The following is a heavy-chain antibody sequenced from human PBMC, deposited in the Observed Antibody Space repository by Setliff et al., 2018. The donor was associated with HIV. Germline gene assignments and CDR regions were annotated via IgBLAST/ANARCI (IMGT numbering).Heavy chain of an antibody. Sequence: GGSLRLSCAASGFTFEDYAMHWVRQAPGKGLEWVAGISWDSGNRGYGASAEGRFTASRDNAKNSLYLQMDSLRPEDTALYYCTKDVNWKGYNYDYGYFDSWGQGTLVTVSS. D-gene: IGHD3-16*01. V-gene: IGHV3-9*01. CDR3: TKDVNWKGYNYDYGYFDS. CDR2: ISWDSGNR. CDR1: GFTFEDYA. J-gene: IGHJ4*03.